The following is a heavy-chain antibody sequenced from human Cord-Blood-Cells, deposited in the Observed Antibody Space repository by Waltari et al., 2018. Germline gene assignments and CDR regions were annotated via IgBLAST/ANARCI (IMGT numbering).Heavy chain of an antibody. D-gene: IGHD6-6*01. CDR2: INPNSGGT. CDR1: GYTFTGYY. V-gene: IGHV1-2*02. Sequence: QVQLVQSGAEVKKPGASVKVSCKASGYTFTGYYMHWVRQAPGQGLEWMGWINPNSGGTNYAQKFQGRVTMTRDTSISTAYMELSRLRSDDTAVYYCARVTRSSSGPLWWYFDLWGRGTLVTVSS. J-gene: IGHJ2*01. CDR3: ARVTRSSSGPLWWYFDL.